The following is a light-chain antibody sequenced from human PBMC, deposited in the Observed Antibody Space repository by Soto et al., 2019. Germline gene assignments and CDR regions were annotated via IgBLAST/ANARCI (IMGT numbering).Light chain of an antibody. J-gene: IGKJ1*01. Sequence: EIVLTQSPGTLSLSPGERATLSCRASQSFSSNYLAWYQQQTGQTPRLLIYIGSSRAPGIPDRFSGSGFGTHFTVSISRVELGDFAVYYCQQYGSLPWTFGQGTKVEIK. CDR1: QSFSSNY. CDR3: QQYGSLPWT. CDR2: IGS. V-gene: IGKV3-20*01.